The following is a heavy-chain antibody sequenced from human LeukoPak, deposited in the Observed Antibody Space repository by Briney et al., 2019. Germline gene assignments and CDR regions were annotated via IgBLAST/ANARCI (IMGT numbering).Heavy chain of an antibody. D-gene: IGHD3-9*01. CDR1: AGAIRDSY. CDR3: VSYLRVTGYSIFDQ. CDR2: SHYSGTT. V-gene: IGHV4-59*07. Sequence: SDTLSLTCSVSAGAIRDSYWSWIRQTPGKGLEWIGCSHYSGTTFYNPSLKSRLIMSVDTSKNQFSLRLTSATAADTAVYYCVSYLRVTGYSIFDQWGQGVRVTVSS. J-gene: IGHJ4*02.